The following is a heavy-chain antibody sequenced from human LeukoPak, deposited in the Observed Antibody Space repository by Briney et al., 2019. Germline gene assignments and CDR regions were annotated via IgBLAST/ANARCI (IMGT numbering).Heavy chain of an antibody. CDR3: ASRWGLIAVAGKDAFDI. CDR1: GFTFSSYA. J-gene: IGHJ3*02. V-gene: IGHV3-30-3*01. Sequence: PGGSLRLSCAASGFTFSSYAMHWVRQAPGKGLEWVAVISYDGSNKYYADSVKGRFTISRDNSKNTLYLQMNSLRAEDTAVYYCASRWGLIAVAGKDAFDIWGQGTMVTVSS. D-gene: IGHD6-19*01. CDR2: ISYDGSNK.